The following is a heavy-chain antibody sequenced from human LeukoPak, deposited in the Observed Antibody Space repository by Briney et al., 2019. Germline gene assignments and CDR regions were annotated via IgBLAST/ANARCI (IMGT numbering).Heavy chain of an antibody. CDR2: INPNSGGT. D-gene: IGHD3-3*01. Sequence: GASVKVSCKASGYTFSSYGISWVRQAPGQGLEWMGWINPNSGGTNYAQKFQGRVTMTRDTSISTAYMELSRLRSDGTAVYYCARGGITIFGALNWFDPWGQGTLVTVSS. CDR1: GYTFSSYG. CDR3: ARGGITIFGALNWFDP. V-gene: IGHV1-2*02. J-gene: IGHJ5*02.